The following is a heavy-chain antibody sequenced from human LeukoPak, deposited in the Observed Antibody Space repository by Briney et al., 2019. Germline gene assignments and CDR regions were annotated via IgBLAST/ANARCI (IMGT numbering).Heavy chain of an antibody. Sequence: SVKVSCKASGGTFSSYAISWVRQAPGQGLEWMGGIIPIFGTANYAQKFQGRVTITTDESTSTAYMELSSLRSEDTAVYYCARESLGAARYTNWFDPWGQGTLVTVSS. CDR2: IIPIFGTA. J-gene: IGHJ5*02. D-gene: IGHD3-16*02. V-gene: IGHV1-69*05. CDR1: GGTFSSYA. CDR3: ARESLGAARYTNWFDP.